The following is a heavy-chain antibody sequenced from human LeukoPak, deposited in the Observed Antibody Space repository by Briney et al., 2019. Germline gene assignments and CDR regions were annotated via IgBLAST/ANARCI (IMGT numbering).Heavy chain of an antibody. Sequence: SETLSLTCAVCGGSLSNYYWSWIRQPAGKGLEWIGRVYVGRNTDYNPSLKSRVTMSVDSSRNQFSLRLTSVTAADTAVYYCAREHKDYDGDGYYYGYWGQGTLVTVSS. CDR1: GGSLSNYY. J-gene: IGHJ4*02. CDR2: VYVGRNT. CDR3: AREHKDYDGDGYYYGY. D-gene: IGHD2-21*02. V-gene: IGHV4-4*07.